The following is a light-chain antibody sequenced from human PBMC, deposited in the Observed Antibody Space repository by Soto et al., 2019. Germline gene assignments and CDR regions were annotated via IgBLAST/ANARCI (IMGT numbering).Light chain of an antibody. CDR2: DVS. J-gene: IGLJ1*01. CDR3: SSYTSSSTLLYV. CDR1: SSDVGGYNY. Sequence: QSVLTQPASVSGSPGQSITIYCTGTSSDVGGYNYVSWYQQHPGKAPKLMIYDVSNRPSGVSNRFSGSKSGNTASLTLSGLQAEDEAEYYGSSYTSSSTLLYVFGTGTKLTVL. V-gene: IGLV2-14*01.